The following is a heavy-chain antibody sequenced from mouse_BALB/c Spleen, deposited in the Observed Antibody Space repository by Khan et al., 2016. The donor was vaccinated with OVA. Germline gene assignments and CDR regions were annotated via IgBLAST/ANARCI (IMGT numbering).Heavy chain of an antibody. Sequence: EVELVESGGGLVQPGGSLRLSCATSGFTFTDYYMSWVRQPPGKALEWLGFIRNKANGYTTEYSASVKGRFTISRANSQNILSLPMNTLRPEDSATYYCARDTENATDYWYIDFWGEGTTVTVSS. CDR1: GFTFTDYY. V-gene: IGHV7-3*02. J-gene: IGHJ1*01. CDR2: IRNKANGYTT. CDR3: ARDTENATDYWYIDF.